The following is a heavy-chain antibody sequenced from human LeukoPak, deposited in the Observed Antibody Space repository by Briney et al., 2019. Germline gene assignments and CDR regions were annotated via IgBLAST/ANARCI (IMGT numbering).Heavy chain of an antibody. CDR1: GVSFSGFA. V-gene: IGHV3-23*01. D-gene: IGHD3-10*01. Sequence: GGSLRLSCAASGVSFSGFAMSWVHRTPGKGLEWVSGISDSGDNTLYADSVKGRFTISSDNSKNTLNQEMNSLRAEDTAIYYCATMTGHPLPKSYMDVWGQGTTVTVSS. CDR3: ATMTGHPLPKSYMDV. J-gene: IGHJ6*01. CDR2: ISDSGDNT.